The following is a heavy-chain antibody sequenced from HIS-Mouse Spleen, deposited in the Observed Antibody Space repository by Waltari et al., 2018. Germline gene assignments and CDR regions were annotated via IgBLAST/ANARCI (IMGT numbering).Heavy chain of an antibody. Sequence: QVQLVQSVAEVKKPGASVKVSCKASGYTFTSYDINWVRQATGQGLEWKGWRNPNSGNTGYAQKVQGRVTMTRNTSISTAYMELSSLRSEDTAVYYCARGHDYSNYFDYWGQGTLVTVSS. J-gene: IGHJ4*02. CDR3: ARGHDYSNYFDY. D-gene: IGHD4-4*01. CDR1: GYTFTSYD. V-gene: IGHV1-8*01. CDR2: RNPNSGNT.